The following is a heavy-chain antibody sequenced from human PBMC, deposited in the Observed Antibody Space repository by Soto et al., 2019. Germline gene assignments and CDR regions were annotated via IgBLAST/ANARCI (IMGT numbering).Heavy chain of an antibody. CDR2: IYSGGST. CDR1: GFTVSSNY. J-gene: IGHJ6*02. CDR3: ARGAYYYYYGMDV. V-gene: IGHV3-53*01. Sequence: GGSLRLSCAASGFTVSSNYMSWVRQAPGKGLEWVSVIYSGGSTYYADSVKGRSTISRDNSKNTLYLQMNSLRAEDTAVYYCARGAYYYYYGMDVWGQGTTVTVSS.